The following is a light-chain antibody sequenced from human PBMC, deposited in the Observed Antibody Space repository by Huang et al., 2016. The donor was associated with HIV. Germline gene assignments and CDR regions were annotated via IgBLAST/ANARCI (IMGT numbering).Light chain of an antibody. J-gene: IGKJ1*01. CDR2: AAS. CDR3: EQSHSTPQT. CDR1: QSISRY. V-gene: IGKV1-39*01. Sequence: DIQMTQSPSSLSASVGDKVTITCRASQSISRYLNWDQQKPGKAPKLLIYAASSLQSGVPSRFSGSGSGTDFTLTISSLQPEDFATYYCEQSHSTPQTFGQGTKVEIK.